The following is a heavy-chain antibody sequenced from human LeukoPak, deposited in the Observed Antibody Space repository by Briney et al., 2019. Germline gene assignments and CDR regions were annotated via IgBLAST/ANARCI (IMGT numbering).Heavy chain of an antibody. Sequence: GGSLRLSCAASGFTFDDYAMHWVRQAPGKGLEWVSGISWNSGSIGYADSVKGRFTISRDNAKNPLYLQMNSLRAEDTALYYCAKDISSSYYYYGMDVWGQGTTVTVSS. V-gene: IGHV3-9*01. CDR1: GFTFDDYA. CDR2: ISWNSGSI. CDR3: AKDISSSYYYYGMDV. J-gene: IGHJ6*02.